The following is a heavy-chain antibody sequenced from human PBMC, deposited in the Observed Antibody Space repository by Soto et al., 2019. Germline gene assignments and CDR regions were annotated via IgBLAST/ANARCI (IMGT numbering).Heavy chain of an antibody. D-gene: IGHD2-15*01. Sequence: GASVKVSCKASGGTFSSYAISWVRQAPGQGLEWMGGIIPIFGTANYAQKFQGRVTITADESTSTAYMELSSLRSEDTAVYYCARIVVAVAATYHYYYGMDVWGQGTTVTVSS. J-gene: IGHJ6*02. CDR3: ARIVVAVAATYHYYYGMDV. V-gene: IGHV1-69*13. CDR2: IIPIFGTA. CDR1: GGTFSSYA.